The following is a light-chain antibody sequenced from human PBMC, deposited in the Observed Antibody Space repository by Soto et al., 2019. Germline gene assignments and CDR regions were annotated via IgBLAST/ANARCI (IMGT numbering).Light chain of an antibody. CDR1: QNVRSY. J-gene: IGKJ5*01. Sequence: ETVLTQPPATLSLSPGQRATPSCRSSQNVRSYLAWYQQKPGQASRLLLYDASNRATGIPVRFSGSGSGTDFTLTISSLEPEDFALYYCQQRNNWPIAFGQGTRLE. CDR2: DAS. V-gene: IGKV3-11*01. CDR3: QQRNNWPIA.